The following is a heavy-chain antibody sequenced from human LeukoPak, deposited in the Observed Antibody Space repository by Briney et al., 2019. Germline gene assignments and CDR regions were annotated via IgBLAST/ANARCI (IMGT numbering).Heavy chain of an antibody. V-gene: IGHV3-23*01. D-gene: IGHD7-27*01. J-gene: IGHJ4*02. CDR2: IDGSGDKT. CDR1: GFTFSNFA. Sequence: GGSLRLSCAASGFTFSNFAIRWVRQVPGKGLEWVSSIDGSGDKTHYPDSVRGRFTVSRDNSKNTLYLQMNSLRVEDTATYFCXKVQFNWGPIDYWGQGTPVIVSS. CDR3: XKVQFNWGPIDY.